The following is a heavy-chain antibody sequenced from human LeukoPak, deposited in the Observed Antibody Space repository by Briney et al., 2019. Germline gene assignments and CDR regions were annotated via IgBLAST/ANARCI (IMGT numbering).Heavy chain of an antibody. V-gene: IGHV1-46*01. Sequence: ASVKVSCKASGYTFTTYGFSWVRQAPGQGLEWMGIINPNNGDTTYAQKFQGRITMTRDTTTSTVYMELSSLRSEDTAVYYCARTPYTSGYLFYFDYWGQGTLVTVPS. J-gene: IGHJ4*02. CDR3: ARTPYTSGYLFYFDY. D-gene: IGHD3-22*01. CDR1: GYTFTTYG. CDR2: INPNNGDT.